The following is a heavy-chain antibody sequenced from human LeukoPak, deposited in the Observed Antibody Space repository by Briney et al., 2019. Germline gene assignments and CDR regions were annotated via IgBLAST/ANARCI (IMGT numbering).Heavy chain of an antibody. CDR1: GFTFSDCW. CDR3: ARARYSYTGIIDY. V-gene: IGHV3-74*01. CDR2: INTDGSST. D-gene: IGHD5-18*01. J-gene: IGHJ4*02. Sequence: PGGSLRLSCAASGFTFSDCWMHWVRQAPGKGLVWVSRINTDGSSTTYADSVKGRFTISRDNAKNTLYLQMNSLRAEDTAVYYCARARYSYTGIIDYWGQGTLVTVSS.